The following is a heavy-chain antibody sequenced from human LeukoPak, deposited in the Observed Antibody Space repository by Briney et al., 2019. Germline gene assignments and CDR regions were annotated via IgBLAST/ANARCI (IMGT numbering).Heavy chain of an antibody. CDR3: ARQTGSGLFILP. CDR1: GGSISSSSYY. J-gene: IGHJ4*02. D-gene: IGHD3/OR15-3a*01. V-gene: IGHV4-39*01. Sequence: SETLSLTCTVSGGSISSSSYYWGWIRQSPGKGLEWIGNIYYSGSTYYNPSLKSRVTISVDTSKNQFSLMLSSVTAADTAVYYCARQTGSGLFILPGGQGTLVTVSS. CDR2: IYYSGST.